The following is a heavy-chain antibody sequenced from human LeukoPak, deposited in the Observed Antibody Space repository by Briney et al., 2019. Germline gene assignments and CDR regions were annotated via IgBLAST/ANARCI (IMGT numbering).Heavy chain of an antibody. D-gene: IGHD1-26*01. Sequence: GGSLRLSCAASGFNFNIYWMSWVRQAPGKGLEWVANINLPGAEHNYVDSVKGRFTISRDNAKDSLYLQMNSPRAEDTAMYYCAKDFKSGDGKWEVDFWDQGTLVTVSS. CDR1: GFNFNIYW. J-gene: IGHJ4*02. CDR3: AKDFKSGDGKWEVDF. V-gene: IGHV3-7*03. CDR2: INLPGAEH.